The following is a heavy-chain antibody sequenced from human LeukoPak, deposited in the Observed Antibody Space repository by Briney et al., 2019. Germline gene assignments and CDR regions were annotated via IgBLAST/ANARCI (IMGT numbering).Heavy chain of an antibody. J-gene: IGHJ4*02. CDR1: GGSFSGYY. V-gene: IGHV4-34*01. CDR2: INHSGST. D-gene: IGHD4-17*01. Sequence: SETLSLTCAVYGGSFSGYYWSWIRQPPGKGLEWIGEINHSGSTNYNPSLKSRVTISVDTSKNQFSLKLSSVTAADTAVYYCARGGDYGRDYWGQGTLVTVSS. CDR3: ARGGDYGRDY.